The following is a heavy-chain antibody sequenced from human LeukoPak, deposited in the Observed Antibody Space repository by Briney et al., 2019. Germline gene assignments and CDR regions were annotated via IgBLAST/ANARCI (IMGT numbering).Heavy chain of an antibody. CDR3: ARAVAAAGFPSASFDY. J-gene: IGHJ4*02. Sequence: SETLSLTCTVSGGSISSYYWSWIRQPAGKGLEWIGEINHSGSTNYNPSLKSRVTISVDTSKNQFSLKLSSVTAADTAVYYCARAVAAAGFPSASFDYWGQGTLVTVSS. CDR2: INHSGST. CDR1: GGSISSYY. V-gene: IGHV4-34*01. D-gene: IGHD6-13*01.